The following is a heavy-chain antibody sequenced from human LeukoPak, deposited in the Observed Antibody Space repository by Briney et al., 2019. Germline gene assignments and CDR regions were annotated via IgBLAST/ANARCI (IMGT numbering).Heavy chain of an antibody. CDR1: GGSFSGYY. V-gene: IGHV4-34*01. CDR2: INHSGST. CDR3: AREYPNSGATYSSGWYDP. J-gene: IGHJ5*02. D-gene: IGHD6-19*01. Sequence: PSETLSLTCAVYGGSFSGYYWSWIRQPPGKGLEWNGEINHSGSTNYNPSLKSRVTISVDTSKNQFSLKLSSVTAADTAVYYCAREYPNSGATYSSGWYDPWGQGTLVTVSS.